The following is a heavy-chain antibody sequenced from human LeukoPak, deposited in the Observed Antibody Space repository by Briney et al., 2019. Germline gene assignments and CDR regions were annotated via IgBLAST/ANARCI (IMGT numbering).Heavy chain of an antibody. V-gene: IGHV1-18*01. CDR1: GYTFTSYG. CDR2: ISAYNGNT. CDR3: ARGSVRYCSGGSCYSYYYYGMDV. Sequence: VASVKVSCKASGYTFTSYGIRWVRQAPGQGLEWMGWISAYNGNTNYAQKLQGRVTMTTDTSTSTAYMELRSLRSDDTAVYYCARGSVRYCSGGSCYSYYYYGMDVWGQGTTVTVYS. D-gene: IGHD2-15*01. J-gene: IGHJ6*02.